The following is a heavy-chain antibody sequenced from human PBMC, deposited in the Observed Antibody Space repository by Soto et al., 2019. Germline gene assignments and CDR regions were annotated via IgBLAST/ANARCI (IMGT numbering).Heavy chain of an antibody. J-gene: IGHJ6*02. V-gene: IGHV3-30-3*01. Sequence: QVQLVESGGGVVQPGRSLRLSCAASGFTFSSYAMHWVRQAPGKGLEWVAVISYDGSNKYYADSVKGRFTISRDNSKNTLYLQMNSLRAEDTAVYYCARDSVRYYSYYYYGMDVWGQGTTVTVSS. CDR1: GFTFSSYA. CDR2: ISYDGSNK. D-gene: IGHD1-26*01. CDR3: ARDSVRYYSYYYYGMDV.